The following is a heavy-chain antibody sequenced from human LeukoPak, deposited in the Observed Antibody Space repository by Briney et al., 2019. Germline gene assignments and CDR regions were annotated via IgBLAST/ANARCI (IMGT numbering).Heavy chain of an antibody. CDR3: ARHGKIVVVPATTDAFDI. J-gene: IGHJ3*02. V-gene: IGHV3-21*01. CDR2: ISSSSSYI. Sequence: GGSLRLSCAASAFTFSSYTMNWVRQAPGKGLEGVSGISSSSSYIYYADSVKGRFTISRDNAKNSLYLQMNSLRAEDTAVYYCARHGKIVVVPATTDAFDIWGQGTMVTVSS. D-gene: IGHD2-2*01. CDR1: AFTFSSYT.